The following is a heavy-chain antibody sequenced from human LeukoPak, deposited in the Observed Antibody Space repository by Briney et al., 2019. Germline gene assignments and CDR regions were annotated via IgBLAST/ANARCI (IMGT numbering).Heavy chain of an antibody. CDR1: GGSFSGYY. CDR2: INHSGST. CDR3: ARVGNRYYYDSSGYDDY. D-gene: IGHD3-22*01. J-gene: IGHJ4*02. V-gene: IGHV4-34*01. Sequence: SETLSLTCAVYGGSFSGYYWSWIRQPPGKGLEWIGEINHSGSTNYNPSLKSRVTISVDTSKNQFSLKLSSVTAADTAVYYCARVGNRYYYDSSGYDDYWGQGTLVTVSS.